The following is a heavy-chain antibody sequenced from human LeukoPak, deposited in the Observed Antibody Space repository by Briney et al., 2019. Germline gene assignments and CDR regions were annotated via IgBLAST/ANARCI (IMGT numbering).Heavy chain of an antibody. J-gene: IGHJ3*02. CDR3: ARALPDYYDLSNAFDI. Sequence: GGSLRLSCAASGFTFEDYGMSGVRQAPGKGREWVSGINWSGGSTGCADSVKGRFTISRDKAKNSLSLQMNSLRAEDTALYYCARALPDYYDLSNAFDIWGQGTMVTVSS. D-gene: IGHD3-22*01. CDR2: INWSGGST. V-gene: IGHV3-20*04. CDR1: GFTFEDYG.